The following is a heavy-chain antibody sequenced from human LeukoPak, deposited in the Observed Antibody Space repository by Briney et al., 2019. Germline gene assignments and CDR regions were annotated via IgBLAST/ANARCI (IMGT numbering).Heavy chain of an antibody. CDR3: ARSLKRITMIVVVIPAPAPFDY. Sequence: ASVKVSCKASGYTFTSYGIIWVRQAPGQGLEWMGWISAYNGNTNYAQKLQGRVTMTTDTSTSTAYMELRSLRSDDTAVYYCARSLKRITMIVVVIPAPAPFDYWGQGTLVTVSS. CDR2: ISAYNGNT. J-gene: IGHJ4*02. V-gene: IGHV1-18*01. CDR1: GYTFTSYG. D-gene: IGHD3-22*01.